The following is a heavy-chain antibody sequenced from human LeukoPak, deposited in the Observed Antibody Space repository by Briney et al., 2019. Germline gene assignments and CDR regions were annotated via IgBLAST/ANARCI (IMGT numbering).Heavy chain of an antibody. Sequence: GGPLRLSCAASGFTFTDYAMNWVRQAPGKGLEWVSAISGSGGSSSYADSVRGRFTISRDNSNNMLYLQMNSLRAEDTAVYYCAKPLRDAGSFNYPYFDFWAREPWSPSP. CDR1: GFTFTDYA. D-gene: IGHD5-24*01. CDR3: AKPLRDAGSFNYPYFDF. CDR2: ISGSGGSS. V-gene: IGHV3-23*01. J-gene: IGHJ4*02.